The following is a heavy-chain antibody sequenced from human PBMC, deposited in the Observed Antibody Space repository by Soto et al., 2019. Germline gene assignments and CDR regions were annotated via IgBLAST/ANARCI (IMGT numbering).Heavy chain of an antibody. D-gene: IGHD3-16*01. CDR1: GGSMNNYY. CDR2: IYYSGST. Sequence: QVQVQESGPGLVKPSETLSLTCTVSGGSMNNYYCSWIRQPPGKGLEWIGNIYYSGSTTYSPSLKSRVTISVDTSKNQFSLKLSSVTAADTAVYYCARDGGLDGMDVWGQGTTVTVSS. CDR3: ARDGGLDGMDV. J-gene: IGHJ6*02. V-gene: IGHV4-59*01.